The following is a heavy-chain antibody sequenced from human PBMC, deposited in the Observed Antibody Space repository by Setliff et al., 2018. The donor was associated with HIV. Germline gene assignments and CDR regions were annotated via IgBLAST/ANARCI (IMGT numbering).Heavy chain of an antibody. CDR2: ITGYNGNT. J-gene: IGHJ3*02. CDR1: GYIFTNYG. CDR3: ARVGPESLPYTWDDEADTFDI. D-gene: IGHD1-1*01. Sequence: ASVKVSCKASGYIFTNYGISWVRQAPGQGLEWMGWITGYNGNTNYAGKFQGRVTMTIDTSTSTAYSELRSLGSDDTAVYYCARVGPESLPYTWDDEADTFDIWGQGTMVTVSS. V-gene: IGHV1-18*01.